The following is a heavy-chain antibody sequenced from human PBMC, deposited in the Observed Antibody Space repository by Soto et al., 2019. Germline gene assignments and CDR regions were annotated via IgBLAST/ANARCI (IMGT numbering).Heavy chain of an antibody. CDR2: ISSSGGST. CDR3: ATGNSYGGGRSDY. CDR1: GFTFSNYD. J-gene: IGHJ4*02. D-gene: IGHD5-18*01. Sequence: EVQLLESGGGLVQPGGSLRLSCAVSGFTFSNYDMTWVRQAPGKGLEWVSAISSSGGSTNYADSVKGRFTISRDKSKNTLYLQMNSLRVEDTAVYYCATGNSYGGGRSDYWGQGALVTVSS. V-gene: IGHV3-23*01.